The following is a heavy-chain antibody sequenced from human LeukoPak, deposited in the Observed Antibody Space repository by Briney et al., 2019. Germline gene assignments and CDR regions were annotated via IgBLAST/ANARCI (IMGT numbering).Heavy chain of an antibody. CDR1: GYTFTSYY. D-gene: IGHD4-17*01. CDR2: INPSGGST. V-gene: IGHV1-46*01. Sequence: ASVKVSCKASGYTFTSYYMHWVRQAPGQGLEWMGIINPSGGSTSYAQKFQGRVTMTTDTSTSTAYMELRSLRSDDTAVYYCARDFWTTVTTVNWFDPWGQGTLVTVSS. J-gene: IGHJ5*02. CDR3: ARDFWTTVTTVNWFDP.